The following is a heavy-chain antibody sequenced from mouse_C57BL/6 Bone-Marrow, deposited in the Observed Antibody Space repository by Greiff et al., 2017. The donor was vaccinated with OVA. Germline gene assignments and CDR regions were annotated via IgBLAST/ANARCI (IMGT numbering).Heavy chain of an antibody. CDR1: GYTFTDYE. Sequence: VQVVESGAELVRPGASVTLSCKASGYTFTDYEMHWVKQTPVHGLEWIGAIDPETGGTAYNQKFKGKAILTADKSSSTAYMELRSLTSEDSAVYYCTRGDPDYWGQGTTLTVSS. J-gene: IGHJ2*01. V-gene: IGHV1-15*01. CDR2: IDPETGGT. D-gene: IGHD3-3*01. CDR3: TRGDPDY.